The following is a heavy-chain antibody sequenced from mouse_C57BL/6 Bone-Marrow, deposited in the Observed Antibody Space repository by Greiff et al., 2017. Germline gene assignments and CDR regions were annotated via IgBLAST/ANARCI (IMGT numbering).Heavy chain of an antibody. CDR3: ARWTY. CDR2: IYPGSGNT. V-gene: IGHV1-76*01. CDR1: GYTFTDYY. Sequence: QVTLKVSGAELVRPGASVKLSCKASGYTFTDYYINWVKQRPGQGLEWIARIYPGSGNTYYNEKFKGKATLTAEKSSSTAYMQLSSLTSEDSAVYFCARWTYWGQGTLVTVSA. J-gene: IGHJ3*01.